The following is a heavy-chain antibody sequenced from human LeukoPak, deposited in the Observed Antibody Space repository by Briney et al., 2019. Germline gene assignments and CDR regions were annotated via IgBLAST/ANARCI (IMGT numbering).Heavy chain of an antibody. CDR3: GGRDHDYGDYVYFQH. D-gene: IGHD4-17*01. V-gene: IGHV1-69*05. CDR2: IIPIFGTP. CDR1: GGAFSSYA. J-gene: IGHJ1*01. Sequence: ASVKVSFKASGGAFSSYAISWVGQAPGQGLEWMGRIIPIFGTPTYTQKSQGRVTITTDEPTSTAYRELSSLRSEDTAVYYCGGRDHDYGDYVYFQHWGQGTLVTVSS.